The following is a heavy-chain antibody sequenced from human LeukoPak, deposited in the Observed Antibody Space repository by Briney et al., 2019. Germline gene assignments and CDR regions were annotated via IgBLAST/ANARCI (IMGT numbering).Heavy chain of an antibody. J-gene: IGHJ4*02. CDR1: GFTFSRYA. CDR3: ARIRVVVAATYYFDY. D-gene: IGHD2-15*01. Sequence: GGSLRLSCAASGFTFSRYAMHWVRQAPGKGLEWVAVISYDGSNKYYADSVKGRFTISRDNSKNTLYLQMNSLRAEDTAVYYCARIRVVVAATYYFDYWGQGTLVTVSS. CDR2: ISYDGSNK. V-gene: IGHV3-30-3*01.